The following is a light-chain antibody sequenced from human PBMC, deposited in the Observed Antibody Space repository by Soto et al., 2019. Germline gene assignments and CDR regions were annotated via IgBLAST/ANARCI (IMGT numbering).Light chain of an antibody. V-gene: IGLV2-14*03. Sequence: QSALTQPASVSGSPGQSITISCTGTSSDVGGYNFVSWYQQHPGKAPKLMLYNVYDRPSGISHRFSGSRSGNTASLTISGLQAEDEAHYYCNSFAGNNNLVFGGGTKLTVL. CDR3: NSFAGNNNLV. J-gene: IGLJ2*01. CDR2: NVY. CDR1: SSDVGGYNF.